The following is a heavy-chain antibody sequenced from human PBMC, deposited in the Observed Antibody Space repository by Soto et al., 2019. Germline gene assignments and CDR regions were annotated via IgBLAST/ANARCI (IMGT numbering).Heavy chain of an antibody. Sequence: PGGSLSLSCAASGFTFSSYGMHWVRQAPGKGLEWVAVISYDGSNKYYADSVKGRFTISRDNSKNTLYLQMNSLRAEDTAVYYCAKAGYSSSWYAYYFDYWGQGTLVTVSS. CDR2: ISYDGSNK. CDR1: GFTFSSYG. V-gene: IGHV3-30*18. D-gene: IGHD6-13*01. J-gene: IGHJ4*02. CDR3: AKAGYSSSWYAYYFDY.